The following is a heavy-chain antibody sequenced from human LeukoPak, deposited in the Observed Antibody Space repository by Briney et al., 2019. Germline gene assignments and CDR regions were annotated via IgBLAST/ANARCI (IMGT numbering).Heavy chain of an antibody. CDR2: IRYDGSNK. Sequence: GGSLRLSCAASGFTFSSYGMHWVRQAPGKGLEWVAFIRYDGSNKYYADSVKGRFTISRDNSKNTLYLQMDSLRAEDTAVYYCAKDNNRAWSDYVWGSYRYDYWGQGTLVTVSS. CDR3: AKDNNRAWSDYVWGSYRYDY. CDR1: GFTFSSYG. V-gene: IGHV3-30*02. J-gene: IGHJ4*02. D-gene: IGHD3-16*02.